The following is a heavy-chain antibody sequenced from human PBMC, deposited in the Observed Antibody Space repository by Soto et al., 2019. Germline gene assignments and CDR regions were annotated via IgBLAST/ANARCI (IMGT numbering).Heavy chain of an antibody. J-gene: IGHJ5*02. D-gene: IGHD3-22*01. Sequence: SVKVSCKASGYTFTGYYMHWVRQAPGQGLEWMGRIIPIIGIINYAQKFQGRVTITADKFTGTAYMELTRLRSDDTAVYYCAGDPDSHYNDSHASSYPWGQGTLVTVSS. CDR1: GYTFTGYY. CDR3: AGDPDSHYNDSHASSYP. V-gene: IGHV1-69*04. CDR2: IIPIIGII.